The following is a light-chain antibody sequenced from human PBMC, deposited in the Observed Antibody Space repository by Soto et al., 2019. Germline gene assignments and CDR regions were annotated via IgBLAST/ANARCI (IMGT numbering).Light chain of an antibody. Sequence: QSVLTQPPSASASLGASVTLTCTLSSGYSNYKVDWYQQRPGKGPRFVMRVGTGGIVGAKGDGIPDRFSVLGSGLNRYLTIKNIQEEYESEYHCGAAHGSGSHCVYVFGTGTKLTVL. CDR1: SGYSNYK. V-gene: IGLV9-49*01. J-gene: IGLJ1*01. CDR2: VGTGGIVG. CDR3: GAAHGSGSHCVYV.